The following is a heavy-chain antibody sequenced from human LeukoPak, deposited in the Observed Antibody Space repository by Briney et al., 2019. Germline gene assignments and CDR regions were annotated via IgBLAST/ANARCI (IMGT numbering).Heavy chain of an antibody. J-gene: IGHJ3*02. CDR3: ARDVYYDNSGSEREPGAFDI. D-gene: IGHD3-22*01. CDR1: GGSISSYY. CDR2: IYYSGST. V-gene: IGHV4-59*01. Sequence: SETLSLTGTVSGGSISSYYWSWIRQPPGKGLEWIGYIYYSGSTNYNPSLKSRVTISVDTSTNQFSLNLSSVTAADTAVYYCARDVYYDNSGSEREPGAFDIWGQGTMVTVTS.